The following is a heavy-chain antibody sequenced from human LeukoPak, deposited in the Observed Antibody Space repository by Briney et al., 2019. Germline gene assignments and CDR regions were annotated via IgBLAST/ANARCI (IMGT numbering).Heavy chain of an antibody. V-gene: IGHV4-39*01. D-gene: IGHD1-26*01. J-gene: IGHJ4*02. CDR1: GGSISSSTDY. CDR3: AREAPGMPPDY. Sequence: PSETLSLTCTVSGGSISSSTDYWGWIRQPPGKGLEWIGSVYYGGSTYYRPSLNSRVTISVDTSKDQFSLKVNSVTAADTAVYYCAREAPGMPPDYWGQGTLVTVSS. CDR2: VYYGGST.